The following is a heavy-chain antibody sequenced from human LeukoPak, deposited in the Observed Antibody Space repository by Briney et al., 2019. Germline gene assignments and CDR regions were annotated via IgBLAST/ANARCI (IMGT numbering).Heavy chain of an antibody. V-gene: IGHV3-23*01. Sequence: GGCLRLSFVGSGFSFSSDAMSWGRQAPGKGLGWVSGISGSGGNTYYADSIKGRFTISRDNSKNTLYLQMNSLRAEDTAVYYCAKRYDFWSGSFNYYNMDVWGQGTTVTVSS. D-gene: IGHD3-3*01. CDR2: ISGSGGNT. CDR3: AKRYDFWSGSFNYYNMDV. J-gene: IGHJ6*02. CDR1: GFSFSSDA.